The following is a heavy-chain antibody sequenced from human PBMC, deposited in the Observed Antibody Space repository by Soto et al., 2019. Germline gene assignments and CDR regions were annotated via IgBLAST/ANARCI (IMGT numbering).Heavy chain of an antibody. V-gene: IGHV4-39*01. D-gene: IGHD3-16*01. Sequence: QLQLQESGPGLVKPSETLSLTCTVSGGSISSSSYYWGWIRQPPGKGLEWIGSIYYSGSTYYNPSLKSRVSVARASSVHLCALQLSAGNAANTSGYDCAGCAPRVGGDEGEGMDGRVVGGQGTADTLSS. CDR3: AGCAPRVGGDEGEGMDGRVV. CDR2: IYYSGST. CDR1: GGSISSSSYY. J-gene: IGHJ6*02.